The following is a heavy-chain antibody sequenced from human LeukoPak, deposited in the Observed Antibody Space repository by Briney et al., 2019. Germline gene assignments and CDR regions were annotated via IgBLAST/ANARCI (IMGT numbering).Heavy chain of an antibody. J-gene: IGHJ5*02. CDR1: GGSISSSSYY. CDR3: ARMFRSSWYTNWFDP. CDR2: IYYSGST. V-gene: IGHV4-39*07. Sequence: SETLSLTCTVSGGSISSSSYYWGWIRQPPGKGLEWIGSIYYSGSTYYNPSLKSRVTISVDTSKNQFSLKLSSVTAADTAMYYCARMFRSSWYTNWFDPWGQGTLVTVSS. D-gene: IGHD6-13*01.